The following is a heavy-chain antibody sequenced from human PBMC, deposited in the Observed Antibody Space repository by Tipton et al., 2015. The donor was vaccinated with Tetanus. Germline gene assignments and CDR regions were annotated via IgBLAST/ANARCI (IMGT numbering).Heavy chain of an antibody. J-gene: IGHJ4*02. CDR3: ARQKGY. CDR1: GYSFASFW. CDR2: IYPGDSST. Sequence: QSGAEVKKPGESLKISCKGSGYSFASFWVGWVRQMPGKGLEWMGVIYPGDSSTIYSPSFQGLVTISVDKSINTTYLRWTSLKASDSAMYYCARQKGYWGQGTLVTVSS. V-gene: IGHV5-51*01.